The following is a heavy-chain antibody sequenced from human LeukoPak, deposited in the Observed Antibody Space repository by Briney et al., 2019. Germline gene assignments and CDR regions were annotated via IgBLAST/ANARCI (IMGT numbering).Heavy chain of an antibody. CDR2: INSVGSST. CDR3: ARDFDRYYFDS. Sequence: GGSLRLSCAASGFTFSSYWMHWVRHAPGKGLVRVSRINSVGSSTTYADSVKGRFTISRDNAKNTLYLQMNSLRAEDTAVYYCARDFDRYYFDSWGQGTLVTVSS. J-gene: IGHJ4*02. D-gene: IGHD3-9*01. CDR1: GFTFSSYW. V-gene: IGHV3-74*01.